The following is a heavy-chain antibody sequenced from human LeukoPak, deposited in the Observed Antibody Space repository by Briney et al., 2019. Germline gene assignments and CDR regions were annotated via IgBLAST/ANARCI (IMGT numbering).Heavy chain of an antibody. J-gene: IGHJ4*02. D-gene: IGHD3-22*01. CDR2: IYYSGST. V-gene: IGHV4-59*01. CDR1: GGSISSYY. CDR3: VRYYYDSSGYYNFDY. Sequence: PSETLSLTCTVSGGSISSYYWSWLRQPPGKGLEWIGYIYYSGSTNYNPSLKSRVTISVDTSKNQFSLKLSSVTAADTAVYYCVRYYYDSSGYYNFDYWGQGTLVTVSS.